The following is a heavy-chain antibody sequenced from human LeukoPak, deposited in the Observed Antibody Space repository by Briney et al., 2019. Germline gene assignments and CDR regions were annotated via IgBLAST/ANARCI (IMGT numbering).Heavy chain of an antibody. CDR3: AKAGNRGMTTALDY. CDR1: GFTFSSYG. J-gene: IGHJ4*02. CDR2: IRYDGSNK. V-gene: IGHV3-30*02. D-gene: IGHD4-11*01. Sequence: GGSLRLSCAASGFTFSSYGMHWVRQAPGKGLEWVAFIRYDGSNKYYAVSVKGRFTISRDNSKNTLYLQMNSLRAEDTAVYYCAKAGNRGMTTALDYWGQGTLVTVSS.